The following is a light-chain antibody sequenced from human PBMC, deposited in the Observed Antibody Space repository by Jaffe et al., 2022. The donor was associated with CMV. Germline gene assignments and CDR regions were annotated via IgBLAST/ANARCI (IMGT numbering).Light chain of an antibody. CDR1: SSDVGAYSY. V-gene: IGLV2-8*01. J-gene: IGLJ3*02. CDR2: EVS. CDR3: SSYAGSNNWV. Sequence: QSALTQPPSASGSPGQSVTISCTGTSSDVGAYSYVSWYQQHPGKAPKVMIYEVSKRPSGVPDRFSGSKSGNTASLTVSGLQAEDEADYYCSSYAGSNNWVFGGGTKVTVL.